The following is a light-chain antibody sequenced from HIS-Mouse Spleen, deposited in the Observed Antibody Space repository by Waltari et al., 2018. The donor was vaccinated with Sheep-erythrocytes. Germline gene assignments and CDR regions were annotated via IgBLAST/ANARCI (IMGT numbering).Light chain of an antibody. J-gene: IGLJ2*01. CDR1: SSNIGAGYA. V-gene: IGLV1-40*01. Sequence: QSVLTQPPSVSGAPGQRVTIPCTGSSSNIGAGYASHWYQQLPGTAPKLLIYGNSNRPSGVPDRFSGSKSGTSASLAITGLQAEDEADYYCQSYDSSLSGVVFGGGTKLTVL. CDR3: QSYDSSLSGVV. CDR2: GNS.